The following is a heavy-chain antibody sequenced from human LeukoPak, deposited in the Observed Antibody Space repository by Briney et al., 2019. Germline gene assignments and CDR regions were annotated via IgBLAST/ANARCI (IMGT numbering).Heavy chain of an antibody. Sequence: SETPSLTCTVSGGSISSYYWSWIRQPPGKGLEWIGYIYYSGSTNCNPSLKSRVTISVDTSKNQFSLKLSSVTAADTAVYYCASLLWFGEFRGSFDYWGQGTLVTVPS. J-gene: IGHJ4*01. CDR2: IYYSGST. D-gene: IGHD3-10*01. CDR1: GGSISSYY. V-gene: IGHV4-59*01. CDR3: ASLLWFGEFRGSFDY.